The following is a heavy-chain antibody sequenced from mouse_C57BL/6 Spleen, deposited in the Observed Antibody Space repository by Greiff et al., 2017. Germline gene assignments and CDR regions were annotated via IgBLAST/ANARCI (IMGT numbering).Heavy chain of an antibody. CDR2: INPGSGGT. D-gene: IGHD2-5*01. J-gene: IGHJ3*01. CDR3: ARTSFYSNFPTWCAY. CDR1: GYAFTNYL. V-gene: IGHV1-54*01. Sequence: QVQLQQSGAELVRPGTSVKVSCKASGYAFTNYLIEWVKQRPGQGLEWIGVINPGSGGTNYNEKFKGKATLTVDKSSSTAYMQLSSLTSEGSAVYCCARTSFYSNFPTWCAYWGQGTLVTVSA.